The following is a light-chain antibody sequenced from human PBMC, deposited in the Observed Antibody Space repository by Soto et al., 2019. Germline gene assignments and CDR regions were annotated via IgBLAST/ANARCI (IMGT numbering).Light chain of an antibody. CDR2: DAS. CDR1: QSVSSSY. CDR3: QHYGTSAL. J-gene: IGKJ3*01. Sequence: EIVLTQSPGTLSLSPGERATLSCRASQSVSSSYFAWYQQKPGQAPRLLIYDASRATGIPDRFSGSGSGTDFPLTITRLQPEDCAVYYCQHYGTSALFGPGTKVDI. V-gene: IGKV3-20*01.